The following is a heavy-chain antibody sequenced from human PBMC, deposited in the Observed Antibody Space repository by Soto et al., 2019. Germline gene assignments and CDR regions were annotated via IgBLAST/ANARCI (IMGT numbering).Heavy chain of an antibody. CDR2: IYWNDDK. D-gene: IGHD6-19*01. CDR3: AKSGSSGWYGWFDP. Sequence: SGPTLVNPTQTLTLTCIFSGFSLRTSGVSVGWIRQPPGKVLEWLGFIYWNDDKRDSPALKSRLTITKDTSKNQVVLTMTNMDPVDTATYYCAKSGSSGWYGWFDPWGQGTLVTVSS. CDR1: GFSLRTSGVS. J-gene: IGHJ5*02. V-gene: IGHV2-5*01.